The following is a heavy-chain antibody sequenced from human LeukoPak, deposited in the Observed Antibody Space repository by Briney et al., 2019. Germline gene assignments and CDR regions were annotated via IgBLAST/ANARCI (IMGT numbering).Heavy chain of an antibody. V-gene: IGHV3-53*01. CDR1: GFTFSSNY. D-gene: IGHD1-26*01. Sequence: PGGSLRLSCAASGFTFSSNYMSWVRQAPGKGLEWVSVIYSGGSTYYADSVKGRFTISRDNSKNTLYLQMNSLRAEDTAVYYCARDRYSGSPDDYWGQGTLVTVSS. CDR2: IYSGGST. CDR3: ARDRYSGSPDDY. J-gene: IGHJ4*02.